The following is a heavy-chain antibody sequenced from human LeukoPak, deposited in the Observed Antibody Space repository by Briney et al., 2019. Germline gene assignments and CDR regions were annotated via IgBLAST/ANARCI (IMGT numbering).Heavy chain of an antibody. CDR1: GYTFTSYY. Sequence: ASVKVSCKASGYTFTSYYMHWVRQAPGQGLEWMGIINPSGGSTSYAQKFQGRVTMTRDMSTSTVYMELSSLRSEDTAVYYCATGKWELLRGGGDGFDYWGQGTLVTVSS. CDR2: INPSGGST. J-gene: IGHJ4*02. V-gene: IGHV1-46*01. D-gene: IGHD1-26*01. CDR3: ATGKWELLRGGGDGFDY.